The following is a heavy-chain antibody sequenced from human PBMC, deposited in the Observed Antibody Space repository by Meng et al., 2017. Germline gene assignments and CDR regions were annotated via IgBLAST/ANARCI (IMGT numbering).Heavy chain of an antibody. CDR3: AKDPEPQIRHPSIFDY. D-gene: IGHD2/OR15-2a*01. CDR2: IYSGCST. V-gene: IGHV3-53*01. Sequence: GESLMISCAASGLTVSSNYMTLVRPAPGKGLEWVSVIYSGCSTDYADSVKGRFTISRDNSKNTLYLQMNSLRAEDTAVYYCAKDPEPQIRHPSIFDYWGQGTLVTVSS. CDR1: GLTVSSNY. J-gene: IGHJ4*02.